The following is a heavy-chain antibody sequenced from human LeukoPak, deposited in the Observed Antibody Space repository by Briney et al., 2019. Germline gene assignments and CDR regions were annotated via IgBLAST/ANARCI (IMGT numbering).Heavy chain of an antibody. D-gene: IGHD2-15*01. CDR3: ARGAWSGGNSPADY. J-gene: IGHJ4*02. CDR1: GFTFSTYS. V-gene: IGHV3-21*01. CDR2: ISSSSTYI. Sequence: GGSLRHSCAASGFTFSTYSMNWVRQAPGKGLEWVSSISSSSTYIYYANSVKGRFTISRDNAKNSLYLQMNSLRAEDTAVYYCARGAWSGGNSPADYWGQGTLVTVSS.